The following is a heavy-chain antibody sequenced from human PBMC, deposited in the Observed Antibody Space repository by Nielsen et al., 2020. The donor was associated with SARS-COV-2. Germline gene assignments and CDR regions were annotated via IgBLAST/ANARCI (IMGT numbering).Heavy chain of an antibody. V-gene: IGHV3-73*01. CDR2: IRSYANDYAT. D-gene: IGHD2/OR15-2a*01. J-gene: IGHJ4*02. Sequence: GESLKISCAASGFTFSGSAMHWVRQASGKGLEWVGRIRSYANDYATAYAASVKGRFTISRDDSKNTAYLQMNSLKTEDTAVYYCTRGLSDFWGQGTLVTVSS. CDR3: TRGLSDF. CDR1: GFTFSGSA.